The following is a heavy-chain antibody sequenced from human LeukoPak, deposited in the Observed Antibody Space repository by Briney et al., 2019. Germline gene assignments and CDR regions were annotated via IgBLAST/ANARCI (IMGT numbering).Heavy chain of an antibody. J-gene: IGHJ5*02. CDR1: GFTFSTPW. V-gene: IGHV3-64D*09. CDR3: VRSSASSGPNCFDP. D-gene: IGHD3-10*01. Sequence: GGSLRLSCAASGFTFSTPWMTWVRQAPGKGLEYVSAISSDGDSTYNADSVKGRFTISRDNSKNTLYLQMSSLRTEDTAVYYCVRSSASSGPNCFDPWGQGTLVTVSS. CDR2: ISSDGDST.